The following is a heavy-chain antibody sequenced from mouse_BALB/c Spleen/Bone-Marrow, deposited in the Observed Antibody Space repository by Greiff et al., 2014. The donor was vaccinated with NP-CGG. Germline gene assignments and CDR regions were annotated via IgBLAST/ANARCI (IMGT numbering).Heavy chain of an antibody. D-gene: IGHD2-3*01. CDR3: ARLGYYGYFVD. Sequence: VQLQQPGGGLVQPGGSLKLSCAASGFDFRRYWMSWVRQAPGKGLEWIGEINPESSTINYTPSLKDKFIISRDNAKNTLYLQMSKVRSEDTAPYYCARLGYYGYFVDWGQGTTLTVSS. CDR1: GFDFRRYW. V-gene: IGHV4-1*02. CDR2: INPESSTI. J-gene: IGHJ2*01.